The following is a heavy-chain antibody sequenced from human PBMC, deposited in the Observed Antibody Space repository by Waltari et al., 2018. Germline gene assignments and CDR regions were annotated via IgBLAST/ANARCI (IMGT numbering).Heavy chain of an antibody. CDR3: VRDERWLHLMGTFDS. V-gene: IGHV3-11*01. J-gene: IGHJ4*02. CDR2: IRGIRSPT. Sequence: QVLLVESGGGLVKPGGSLRLSCAASGFTFSDYYMSWVRQAPGKVIELLSHIRGIRSPTNYAASVNGRFTISRDNTKNSVFLQLNSLRADDTAMYYCVRDERWLHLMGTFDSWGQGTLVTVSS. CDR1: GFTFSDYY. D-gene: IGHD5-12*01.